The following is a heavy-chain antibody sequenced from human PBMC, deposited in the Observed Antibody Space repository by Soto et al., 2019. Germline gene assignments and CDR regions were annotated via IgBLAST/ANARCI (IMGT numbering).Heavy chain of an antibody. D-gene: IGHD3-3*01. CDR2: IYYSGST. J-gene: IGHJ6*02. V-gene: IGHV4-59*01. CDR3: ARDRAVGYYDLWSGYDRGQSCYGMDV. CDR1: GGSISSYY. Sequence: KPSETLSLTCTVSGGSISSYYWSWIRQPPGKGLEWIGYIYYSGSTNYNPSLKSRVTISVDTSKNQFSLKLSSVTAADTAVYYCARDRAVGYYDLWSGYDRGQSCYGMDVWGQGTTVTVSS.